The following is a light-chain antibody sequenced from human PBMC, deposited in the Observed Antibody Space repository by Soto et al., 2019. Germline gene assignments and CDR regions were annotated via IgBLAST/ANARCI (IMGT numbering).Light chain of an antibody. CDR1: QTVSTW. CDR2: DAS. Sequence: DIQMTPSPSTLSASVRDRVTINCRASQTVSTWLAWYQQKPGKAPKVMIYDASRLENGVPPRFSGSGSGTEFTLTISSLQPDDFATYYCQQYSSSSRTFGQGTKVDIK. V-gene: IGKV1-5*01. J-gene: IGKJ1*01. CDR3: QQYSSSSRT.